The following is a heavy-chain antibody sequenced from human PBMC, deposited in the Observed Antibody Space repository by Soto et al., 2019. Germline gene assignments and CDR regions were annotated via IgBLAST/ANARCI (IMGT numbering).Heavy chain of an antibody. V-gene: IGHV1-18*01. J-gene: IGHJ4*02. Sequence: ASVKVSCKASCYTFTSYGISWVRQAPGQGLEGMGWISAYNGNTNYAQKLQGRVTMTTDTSTSTAYMELRSLRSDDTAVYYCARDRCSGGSCKTTSKPFDYWGQGTLVTVSS. CDR3: ARDRCSGGSCKTTSKPFDY. CDR2: ISAYNGNT. CDR1: CYTFTSYG. D-gene: IGHD2-15*01.